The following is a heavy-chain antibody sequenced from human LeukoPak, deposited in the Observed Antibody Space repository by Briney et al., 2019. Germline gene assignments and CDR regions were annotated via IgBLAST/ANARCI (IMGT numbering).Heavy chain of an antibody. CDR3: ARGRGYCSSTSCQIWFDP. CDR2: ISSIGSTI. V-gene: IGHV3-11*04. Sequence: GGSLRLSCAASGFSFSDYYMSWIRQAPGKGLEWVSYISSIGSTIYYADSVKGRFTISRDNAKNSLYLQMNSLRAEDTGVYYCARGRGYCSSTSCQIWFDPWGQGTLVTVSS. D-gene: IGHD2-2*01. J-gene: IGHJ5*02. CDR1: GFSFSDYY.